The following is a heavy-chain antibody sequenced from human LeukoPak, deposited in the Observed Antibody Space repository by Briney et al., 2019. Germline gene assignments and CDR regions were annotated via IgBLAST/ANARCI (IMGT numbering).Heavy chain of an antibody. CDR3: AGGGITIFGVVRY. J-gene: IGHJ4*02. D-gene: IGHD3-3*01. CDR1: GFTFSNYG. Sequence: GGSLRLSCAASGFTFSNYGMHWVRQAPGKGLDWVAFIRYDGSNKYYADSVKGRFTISRDNAKNSLYLQMNSLRAEDTAVYYCAGGGITIFGVVRYWGQGTLVTVSS. V-gene: IGHV3-30*02. CDR2: IRYDGSNK.